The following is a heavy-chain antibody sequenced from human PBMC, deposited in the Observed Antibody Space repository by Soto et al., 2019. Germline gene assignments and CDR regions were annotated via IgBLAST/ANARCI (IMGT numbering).Heavy chain of an antibody. CDR3: ARVRQQPGFQQ. CDR2: ISSSSSYT. Sequence: GGSLRLSCAASGFTFSDYYMSWIRQAPGKGLEWVSYISSSSSYTNYADSVKGRFTISRDNAKNSLYPQMNSLRAEDTAVYYCARVRQQPGFQQWGQGTLVTVSS. CDR1: GFTFSDYY. J-gene: IGHJ1*01. V-gene: IGHV3-11*06. D-gene: IGHD6-13*01.